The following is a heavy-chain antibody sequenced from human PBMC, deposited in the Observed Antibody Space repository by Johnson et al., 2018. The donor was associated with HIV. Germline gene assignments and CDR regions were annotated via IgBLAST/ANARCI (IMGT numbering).Heavy chain of an antibody. V-gene: IGHV3-9*01. J-gene: IGHJ3*02. D-gene: IGHD1-26*01. CDR3: AREGVWVKAFDI. CDR1: GFNFDVYA. Sequence: VQLVESGGDLVQPGRSLKLACAASGFNFDVYAMHWVRQVLGKGLEWVSTISWNSGTIRYADSVKGRFTISRDNAKNTLYLQMNSLRAEDTAVYYCAREGVWVKAFDIWGQGTMVTVSS. CDR2: ISWNSGTI.